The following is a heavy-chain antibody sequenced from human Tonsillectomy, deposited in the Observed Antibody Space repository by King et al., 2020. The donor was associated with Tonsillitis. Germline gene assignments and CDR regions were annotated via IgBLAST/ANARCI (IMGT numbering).Heavy chain of an antibody. CDR2: INEDSSFI. CDR3: ARDRGSLARTSALDI. J-gene: IGHJ3*02. V-gene: IGHV3-48*02. Sequence: VQLVESGGGLVQPGGSLRLSCAASGFSFSYYSMNWVRQAPGKGLEWLSYINEDSSFIYYADSVKGRFTISRDNAKNSLYLQMSSLRDEDAAVYYCARDRGSLARTSALDIWGQGSMLTVSS. CDR1: GFSFSYYS. D-gene: IGHD1-26*01.